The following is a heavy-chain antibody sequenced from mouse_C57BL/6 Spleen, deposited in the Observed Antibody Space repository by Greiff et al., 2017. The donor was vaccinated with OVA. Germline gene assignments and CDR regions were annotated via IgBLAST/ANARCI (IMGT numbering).Heavy chain of an antibody. V-gene: IGHV1-18*01. CDR2: INPNNGGT. CDR3: ARSNYYYGSSHFDY. J-gene: IGHJ2*01. Sequence: EVQVQQSGPELVKPGASVKIPCKASGYTFTDYNMDWVKQSHGKSLEWIGDINPNNGGTIYNQKFKGKATLTVDKSSSTAYMELRSLTSEDTAVYYCARSNYYYGSSHFDYWGQGTTLTVSS. D-gene: IGHD1-1*01. CDR1: GYTFTDYN.